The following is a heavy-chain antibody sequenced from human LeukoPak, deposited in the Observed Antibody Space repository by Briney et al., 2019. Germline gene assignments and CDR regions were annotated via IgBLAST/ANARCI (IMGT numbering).Heavy chain of an antibody. CDR3: ARNASDSGTSYFDY. D-gene: IGHD1-26*01. CDR2: IYYSGST. CDR1: GGSISSITYY. Sequence: SETLSLTCTVSGGSISSITYYWGWIRQPPGKGLEWIGSIYYSGSTSYNPSLKSRVTISVDTSKNQFSLKLDSVTAADTAVYYCARNASDSGTSYFDYWGQGTLVTVSS. J-gene: IGHJ4*02. V-gene: IGHV4-39*01.